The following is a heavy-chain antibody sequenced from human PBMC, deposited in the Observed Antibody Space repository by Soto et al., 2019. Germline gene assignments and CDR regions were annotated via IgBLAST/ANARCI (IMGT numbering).Heavy chain of an antibody. CDR1: GGSVTSGSYY. CDR2: VFYSGTT. D-gene: IGHD3-10*01. CDR3: ARDQACYRGTAEYYFYGFDV. Sequence: LSLTCAVSGGSVTSGSYYWSWVRQSPETGLEWIGEVFYSGTTKYNPSLRGRVTISEGRPKNQFSLKLTSVTAADTATYYCARDQACYRGTAEYYFYGFDVWGQGTTVTVSS. J-gene: IGHJ6*02. V-gene: IGHV4-61*01.